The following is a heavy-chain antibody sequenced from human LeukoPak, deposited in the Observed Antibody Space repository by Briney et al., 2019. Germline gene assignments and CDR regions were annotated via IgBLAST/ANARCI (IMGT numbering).Heavy chain of an antibody. V-gene: IGHV3-30*18. Sequence: GGSLGLSCAASGFTFSRCGMHWVRQAPGKGLEWVAVISYDGSNKYYADSVKGRFTISRDNSKNTLYLQMNSLRAEDTAVYYCAKAIYSSGWSYYYYYYMDVWGKGTTVTVSS. CDR2: ISYDGSNK. D-gene: IGHD6-19*01. J-gene: IGHJ6*03. CDR3: AKAIYSSGWSYYYYYYMDV. CDR1: GFTFSRCG.